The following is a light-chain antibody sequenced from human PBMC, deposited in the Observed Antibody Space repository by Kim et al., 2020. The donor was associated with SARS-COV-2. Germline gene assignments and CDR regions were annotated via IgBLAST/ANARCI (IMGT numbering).Light chain of an antibody. CDR2: AAS. J-gene: IGKJ4*01. Sequence: GDRVTITCRASQSISSYLNWYQQKPGKAPKLLIYAASSLQSGVPSRFSGSGSGTDFTLTISSLQPEDFATYYCQQSYSTPLTFGGGTKVEIK. CDR1: QSISSY. V-gene: IGKV1-39*01. CDR3: QQSYSTPLT.